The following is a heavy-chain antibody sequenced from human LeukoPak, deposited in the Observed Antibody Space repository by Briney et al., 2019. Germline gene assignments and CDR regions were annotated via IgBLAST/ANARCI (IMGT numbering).Heavy chain of an antibody. Sequence: GGSLRLSCAASGFTFSNYAMSWVRQAPGKGLEWVSAIGVNTYYTDSVKGRFTISGDNSKNTLYLQMNSLRAEDTAVYYCARVKTSGWYHYWGQGTLVTVSS. CDR1: GFTFSNYA. V-gene: IGHV3-23*01. CDR2: IGVNT. D-gene: IGHD6-19*01. J-gene: IGHJ4*02. CDR3: ARVKTSGWYHY.